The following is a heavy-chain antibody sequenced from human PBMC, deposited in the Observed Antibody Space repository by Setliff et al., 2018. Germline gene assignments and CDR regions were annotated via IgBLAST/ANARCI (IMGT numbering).Heavy chain of an antibody. J-gene: IGHJ4*02. CDR3: VRERRGGHFDY. Sequence: SVKVSCKASGGTFSSNGISWVRQAPGQGLEWMGGIIPIFGTANYAQKFQGRVTMTADTSTNTVYMDLSSLGSEDTAVYYCVRERRGGHFDYWGQGTLVTVSS. V-gene: IGHV1-69*06. CDR2: IIPIFGTA. CDR1: GGTFSSNG.